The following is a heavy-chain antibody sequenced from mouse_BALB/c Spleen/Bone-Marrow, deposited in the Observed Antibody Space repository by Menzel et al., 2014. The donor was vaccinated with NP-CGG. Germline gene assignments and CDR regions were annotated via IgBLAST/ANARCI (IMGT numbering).Heavy chain of an antibody. D-gene: IGHD1-1*01. J-gene: IGHJ2*01. V-gene: IGHV14-3*02. CDR1: GFDIKDTY. CDR2: IDPADDTT. Sequence: EVKLMESGAELVKPGASVKLSCTTSGFDIKDTYIHWVKRRPEQGLDWIGRIDPADDTTIYDPKFQDMATITTDTSSSMAYLQLSSLTSEDAAVYFCSRGTRYYFDHWGQGTTLTVSS. CDR3: SRGTRYYFDH.